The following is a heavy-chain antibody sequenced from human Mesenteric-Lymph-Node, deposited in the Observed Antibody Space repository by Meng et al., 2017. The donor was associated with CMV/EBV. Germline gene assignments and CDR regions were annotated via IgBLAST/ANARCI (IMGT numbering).Heavy chain of an antibody. CDR3: ARGNWNYGY. J-gene: IGHJ4*02. V-gene: IGHV4-4*02. Sequence: SETLSLTCAVSGGSISSNTWWAWVRQPPGKGLEWIGEVYHTGTTNYKTSLESRVTVSVDKSKNQFSLKLSSVTAADTAVYYCARGNWNYGYWGQGTLVTVSS. D-gene: IGHD1-7*01. CDR1: GGSISSNTW. CDR2: VYHTGTT.